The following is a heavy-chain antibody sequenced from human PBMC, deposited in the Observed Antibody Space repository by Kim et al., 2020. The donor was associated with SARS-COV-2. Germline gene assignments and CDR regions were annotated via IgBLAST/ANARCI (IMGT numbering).Heavy chain of an antibody. V-gene: IGHV4-39*01. CDR1: GGSLSSSSYF. Sequence: SETLSLTCSVSGGSLSSSSYFWGWIRQPPGKGLEWIGSIFFDESTYYNPSLKSRVTISADTSGSQFYLKVTSVTAADTAVYYCARRPHHDIVGLDVFDMWGLGTMVTVSS. CDR2: IFFDEST. D-gene: IGHD5-12*01. J-gene: IGHJ3*02. CDR3: ARRPHHDIVGLDVFDM.